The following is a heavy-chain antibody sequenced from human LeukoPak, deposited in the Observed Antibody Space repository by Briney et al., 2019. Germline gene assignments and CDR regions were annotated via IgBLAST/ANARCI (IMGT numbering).Heavy chain of an antibody. CDR1: GYSFSNYW. J-gene: IGHJ4*02. V-gene: IGHV5-51*01. D-gene: IGHD3-9*01. CDR3: ARQYYDILTDPNYFDS. Sequence: GESLKISCKGSGYSFSNYWIGWVRQMPGKGLEWGGIILPGNSDTRYSPSFQGQVTMSADKSISTAYLQWSSLKAADTAMYYCARQYYDILTDPNYFDSWGQGTLVTVSS. CDR2: ILPGNSDT.